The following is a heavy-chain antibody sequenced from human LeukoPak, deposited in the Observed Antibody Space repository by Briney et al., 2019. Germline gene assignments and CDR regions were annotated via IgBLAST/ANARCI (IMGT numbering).Heavy chain of an antibody. V-gene: IGHV1-46*01. CDR1: GYTFTSYY. Sequence: ASVKVSCKASGYTFTSYYMHWVRQAPGQGLEWMGIINPSGGSTSYAQKFQGRVTMTRDTSTSTVYMELSSLRSEDTAVYYCARVNIADPYCYYGMDVWGQGTTVTVSS. J-gene: IGHJ6*02. D-gene: IGHD6-13*01. CDR2: INPSGGST. CDR3: ARVNIADPYCYYGMDV.